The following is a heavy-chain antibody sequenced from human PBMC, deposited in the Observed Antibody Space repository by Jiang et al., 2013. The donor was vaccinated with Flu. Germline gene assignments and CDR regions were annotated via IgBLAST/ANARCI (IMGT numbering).Heavy chain of an antibody. J-gene: IGHJ4*02. D-gene: IGHD2-21*02. CDR3: ARTSHIVVVAALYYFDY. V-gene: IGHV1-18*01. CDR1: GYTFTSYG. CDR2: ISAYNGNT. Sequence: SGAEVKKPGASVKVSCKASGYTFTSYGISWVRQAPGQGLEWMGWISAYNGNTNYAQKLQGRVTMTTDTSTSTAYMELRSLRSDDTAVYYCARTSHIVVVAALYYFDYWGQGTLVTVSS.